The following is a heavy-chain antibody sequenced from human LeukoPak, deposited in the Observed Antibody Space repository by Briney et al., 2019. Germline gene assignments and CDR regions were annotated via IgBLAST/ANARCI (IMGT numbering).Heavy chain of an antibody. J-gene: IGHJ4*02. CDR3: ATAYYYATAD. CDR2: IKPDGSEK. V-gene: IGHV3-7*01. D-gene: IGHD3-10*01. Sequence: PGGSLRLSCAASGFTFSSYWMSWVRQAPGKGLEWVANIKPDGSEKYYVDSVKGRFTMSRDNAKNSLYLQMNSLRAEDTAVYYCATAYYYATADWGQGTLVTVSS. CDR1: GFTFSSYW.